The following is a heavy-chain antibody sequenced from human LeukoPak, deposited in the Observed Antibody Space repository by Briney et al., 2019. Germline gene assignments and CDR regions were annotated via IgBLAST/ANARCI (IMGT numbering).Heavy chain of an antibody. CDR2: IIPTTGLA. D-gene: IGHD5-24*01. Sequence: SVKVSRKASGGTFSNLAISWVRQAPGQGLEWMGRIIPTTGLANYAQNFQGRVTITADKSTSTAYMELSSLRSEDTAVYYCARAPPRLDGYILYYWGQGTLVTVSS. CDR1: GGTFSNLA. CDR3: ARAPPRLDGYILYY. V-gene: IGHV1-69*04. J-gene: IGHJ4*02.